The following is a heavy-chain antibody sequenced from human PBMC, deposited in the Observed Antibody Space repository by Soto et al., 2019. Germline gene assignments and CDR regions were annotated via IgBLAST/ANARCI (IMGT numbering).Heavy chain of an antibody. CDR1: GGSISSSSYY. V-gene: IGHV4-39*01. J-gene: IGHJ6*02. Sequence: QLQLQESGPGLVKPSETLSLTCTVSGGSISSSSYYWGWIRQPPGKGLEWIGSIYYSGSTYYNPCLKSRVTISVDTSKNQFSLNLSSVTAADTAVYYCARQLPYYGMDVWGQGTTVTVSS. CDR2: IYYSGST. D-gene: IGHD1-26*01. CDR3: ARQLPYYGMDV.